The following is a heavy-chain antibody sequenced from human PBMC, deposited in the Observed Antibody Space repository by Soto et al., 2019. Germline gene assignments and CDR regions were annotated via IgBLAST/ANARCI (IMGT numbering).Heavy chain of an antibody. CDR2: IYYSGST. J-gene: IGHJ3*02. Sequence: TSETLSLTCTVSGGSISSGDYYWSWIRQPPGKGLEWIGYIYYSGSTYYNPSLKSRVTISVDTSKNQFSLKLSSVTAADTAVYYCARHRRDSYYYDSSGQPEEGDAFDIWGQGTMVTVSS. V-gene: IGHV4-39*01. CDR3: ARHRRDSYYYDSSGQPEEGDAFDI. D-gene: IGHD3-22*01. CDR1: GGSISSGDYY.